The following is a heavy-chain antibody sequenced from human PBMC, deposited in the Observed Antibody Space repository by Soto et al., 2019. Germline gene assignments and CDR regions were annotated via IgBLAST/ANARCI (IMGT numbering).Heavy chain of an antibody. J-gene: IGHJ5*02. CDR1: GYNFDNYW. CDR3: ARPQGGTDWVGP. V-gene: IGHV5-10-1*01. D-gene: IGHD3-16*01. Sequence: PGESLKISCKTSGYNFDNYWIIWVRQMPGKGLEWMGRVDPSDSYVNYSPSFQGHIAISIDKSINTAYLQWSSLKASDTAIYYCARPQGGTDWVGPWGQGTLVTVSS. CDR2: VDPSDSYV.